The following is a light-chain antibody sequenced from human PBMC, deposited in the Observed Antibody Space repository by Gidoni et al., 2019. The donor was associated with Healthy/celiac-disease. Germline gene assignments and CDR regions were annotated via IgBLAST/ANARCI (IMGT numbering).Light chain of an antibody. J-gene: IGKJ1*01. Sequence: EIVLPQSPGTLSLSPGERATLSCRASQSVSSSYLAWYQQKPGQAPRLLIYGASSRATGIPDRCSGSGSGTDFTLTISRLEPEDFAVYYWQQYGSSLWTFGQGTKVEIK. V-gene: IGKV3-20*01. CDR3: QQYGSSLWT. CDR2: GAS. CDR1: QSVSSSY.